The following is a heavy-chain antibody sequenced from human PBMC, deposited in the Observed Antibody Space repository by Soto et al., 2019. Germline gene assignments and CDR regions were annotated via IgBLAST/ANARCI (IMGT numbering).Heavy chain of an antibody. CDR2: IYWDDDK. D-gene: IGHD6-19*01. CDR3: AHIVVAGLGYYFDY. Sequence: QITLKESGPPLVKPTQTLTLTCTFSGFSLSSTRMAVGWIRQPPGKALEWLALIYWDDDKRYSPFLKSRLTITKDTSKNQVDLTMSNMDPVDTARYYCAHIVVAGLGYYFDYWGQGTLVTDS. J-gene: IGHJ4*02. V-gene: IGHV2-5*02. CDR1: GFSLSSTRMA.